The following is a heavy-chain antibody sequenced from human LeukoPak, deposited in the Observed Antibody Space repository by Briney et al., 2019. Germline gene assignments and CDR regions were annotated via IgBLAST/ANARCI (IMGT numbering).Heavy chain of an antibody. CDR1: GFTFSTYG. J-gene: IGHJ6*02. V-gene: IGHV3-21*01. D-gene: IGHD5-12*01. Sequence: PGGSLRLSCAASGFTFSTYGMNWVRQAPGKGLEWVSSISSSSSYIYYADSVKGRFTISRDNAKNSLYLQMNSLRAEDTAVYYCARMLRDSNYYYYGMDVWGQGTTVTVSS. CDR2: ISSSSSYI. CDR3: ARMLRDSNYYYYGMDV.